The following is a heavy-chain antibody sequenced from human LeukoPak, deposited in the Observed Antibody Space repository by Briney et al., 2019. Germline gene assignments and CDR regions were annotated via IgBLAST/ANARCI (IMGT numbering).Heavy chain of an antibody. Sequence: SETLSLTCTVSGGSISSYYRSWIRQPAGKGLDWIGRIYTTGSTKYTPSLKSRVTMSVDTSKNQFSLKLSSVTAADTAVYYCARGVYIAAAQYGYWGQGTLVTVSS. D-gene: IGHD6-13*01. CDR3: ARGVYIAAAQYGY. CDR2: IYTTGST. V-gene: IGHV4-4*07. CDR1: GGSISSYY. J-gene: IGHJ4*02.